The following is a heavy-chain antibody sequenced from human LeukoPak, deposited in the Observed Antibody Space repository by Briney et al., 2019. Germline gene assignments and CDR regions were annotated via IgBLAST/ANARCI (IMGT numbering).Heavy chain of an antibody. CDR2: INHSGST. V-gene: IGHV4-39*07. Sequence: PSETLSLTCTVSGGSISSGGYYWSWIRQPPGKGLEWIGEINHSGSTNYNPSLKSRVTISVDTSKNQFSLKLSSVTAADTAVYYCARGPRVDTAMVTPQDWYFDLWGRGTLVTVSS. CDR3: ARGPRVDTAMVTPQDWYFDL. D-gene: IGHD5-18*01. CDR1: GGSISSGGYY. J-gene: IGHJ2*01.